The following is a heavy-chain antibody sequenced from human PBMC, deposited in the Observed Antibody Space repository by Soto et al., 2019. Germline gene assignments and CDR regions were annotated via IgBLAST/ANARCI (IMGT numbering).Heavy chain of an antibody. CDR1: GYTFTGYY. Sequence: ASVKVSCKASGYTFTGYYMHWVRQAPGQVLEWMGWLNPNSGGTNYAQKVPGRVTMTRDTSISTAYTELSRLRSDYTAVYYYERTSYGDYVLNPLDYWGQGTLVTVSA. J-gene: IGHJ4*02. CDR3: ERTSYGDYVLNPLDY. V-gene: IGHV1-2*02. D-gene: IGHD4-17*01. CDR2: LNPNSGGT.